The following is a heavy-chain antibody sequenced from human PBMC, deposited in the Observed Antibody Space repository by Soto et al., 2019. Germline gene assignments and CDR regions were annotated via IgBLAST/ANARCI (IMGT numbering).Heavy chain of an antibody. V-gene: IGHV5-10-1*01. D-gene: IGHD3-16*01. Sequence: EVQLVQSGAEVKKPGESLRISCKGSGYTFTNYWITWVRQMPGKGLEWMGTIDPSDSYINYSPSFQGHVTIAADKSIVTAYLQWNSLKASDTAKYYCARSGIRGNWFDPWGQGALVTVSS. J-gene: IGHJ5*02. CDR2: IDPSDSYI. CDR3: ARSGIRGNWFDP. CDR1: GYTFTNYW.